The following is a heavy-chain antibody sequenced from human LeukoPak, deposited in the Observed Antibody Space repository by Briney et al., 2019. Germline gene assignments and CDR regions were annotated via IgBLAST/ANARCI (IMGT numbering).Heavy chain of an antibody. J-gene: IGHJ4*02. V-gene: IGHV1-2*02. CDR1: GYTFSVYY. CDR2: INPNSGGT. CDR3: ARASLASAGTRF. Sequence: ASVTVSCKASGYTFSVYYIHWVRQAPGQGLEWVGWINPNSGGTNYAQKFQGRVTMTRDTSITTSYMELSSLTSDDTAVYYCARASLASAGTRFWGQGTLVTVSS. D-gene: IGHD6-13*01.